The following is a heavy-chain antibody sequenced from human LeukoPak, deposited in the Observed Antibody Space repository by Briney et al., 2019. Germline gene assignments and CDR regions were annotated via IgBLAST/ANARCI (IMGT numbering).Heavy chain of an antibody. Sequence: ASVKVSCKASGYTFTGYYMHWVRQAPGQGLEWMGWINPNSGGTNYAQKFQGRVTMTRDTSISTAYMELSRLRSDDTAVYYCARGPVVAATPDYYYYYMDVWGKGTTVTVSS. J-gene: IGHJ6*03. CDR3: ARGPVVAATPDYYYYYMDV. CDR1: GYTFTGYY. D-gene: IGHD2-15*01. CDR2: INPNSGGT. V-gene: IGHV1-2*02.